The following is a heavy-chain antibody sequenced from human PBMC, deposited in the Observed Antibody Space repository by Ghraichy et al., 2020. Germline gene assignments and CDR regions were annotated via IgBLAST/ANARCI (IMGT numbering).Heavy chain of an antibody. Sequence: GGSLRLSCAASGFTFSSYEITWVRQAPGKGLEWVSTISGGGGNTYYGDSVKGRFTISRDNAKSSLSLQMNSLSAEDTAVYYCARGVIDFWGQGTLVTVSS. CDR2: ISGGGGNT. CDR1: GFTFSSYE. CDR3: ARGVIDF. V-gene: IGHV3-48*03. J-gene: IGHJ4*02.